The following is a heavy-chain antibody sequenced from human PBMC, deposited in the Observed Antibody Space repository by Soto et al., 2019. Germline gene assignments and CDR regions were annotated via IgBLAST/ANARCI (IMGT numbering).Heavy chain of an antibody. Sequence: EVQLVESGGGLVKPGGSLRLSCAASGFTFSSYSMNWVRQAPGKGLEWVSSISSSSSYIYYADSVKGRFTISRDNAKNSLYLQMNSLRAEDTAVYYCARYCSSTSCYPYYYYGMDVWGQGTTVTVSS. V-gene: IGHV3-21*01. J-gene: IGHJ6*02. CDR2: ISSSSSYI. D-gene: IGHD2-2*01. CDR3: ARYCSSTSCYPYYYYGMDV. CDR1: GFTFSSYS.